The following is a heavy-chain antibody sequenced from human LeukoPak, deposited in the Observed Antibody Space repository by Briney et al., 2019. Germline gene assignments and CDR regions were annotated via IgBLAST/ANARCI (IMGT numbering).Heavy chain of an antibody. V-gene: IGHV3-48*04. CDR3: ARVARPPSSSWTYYFDY. J-gene: IGHJ4*02. CDR2: ISSSSSTI. Sequence: GGSLRLSCAASGFTFSSYSMNWVCQAPGKGLEWVSYISSSSSTIYYADSVKGRFTISRDNAKNSLYLQMNSLRAEDTAVYYRARVARPPSSSWTYYFDYWGQGTLVTVSS. D-gene: IGHD6-13*01. CDR1: GFTFSSYS.